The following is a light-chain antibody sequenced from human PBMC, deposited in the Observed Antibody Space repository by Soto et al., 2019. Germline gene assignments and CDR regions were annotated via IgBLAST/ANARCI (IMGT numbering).Light chain of an antibody. CDR1: QSVSSN. CDR3: QQYNNWPPLT. CDR2: GAS. V-gene: IGKV3D-15*01. J-gene: IGKJ4*01. Sequence: EIVMTQSPATLSVSPGERATLSCRASQSVSSNLAWYQQKPGQAPRLLIYGASTRATGIPARFSGSGSGTELTLNISSLQSEDFAVYYCQQYNNWPPLTFGGGTNVEIK.